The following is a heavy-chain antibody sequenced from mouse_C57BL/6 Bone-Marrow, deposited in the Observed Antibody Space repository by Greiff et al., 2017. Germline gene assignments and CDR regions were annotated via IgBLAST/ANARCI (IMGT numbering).Heavy chain of an antibody. V-gene: IGHV3-6*01. D-gene: IGHD2-4*01. CDR1: GYSITRGYY. Sequence: ESGPGLVKPSQSLSLTCSVTGYSITRGYYWNWIRQFPGNKLEWMGYISYDGSNNYNPSLKNRISITRDTSKNQFFLKLNSVTTEDTATYYCARGSDDDGRYGDVWGTGTTVTVSA. CDR2: ISYDGSN. J-gene: IGHJ1*03. CDR3: ARGSDDDGRYGDV.